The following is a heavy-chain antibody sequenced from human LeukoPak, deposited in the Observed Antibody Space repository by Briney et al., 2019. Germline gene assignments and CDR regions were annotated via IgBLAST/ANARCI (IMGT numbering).Heavy chain of an antibody. CDR3: ARADPGGDY. CDR1: RFTVSSIY. V-gene: IGHV3-53*01. CDR2: IYSGGRP. Sequence: GRSLRLSCAASRFTVSSIYMSWVRQAPGKGMEWVSVIYSGGRPYYADSVKGEFTSSKNNSKNTLYLKMNSLRAEDTACYYVARADPGGDYWGQGTLVTVSS. J-gene: IGHJ4*02.